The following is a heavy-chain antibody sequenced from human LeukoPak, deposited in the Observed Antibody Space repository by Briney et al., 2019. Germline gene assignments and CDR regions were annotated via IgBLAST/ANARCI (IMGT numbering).Heavy chain of an antibody. CDR2: INTGNGNT. V-gene: IGHV1-3*04. CDR3: ARDRAMADY. J-gene: IGHJ4*02. Sequence: ASVKVSCTASGYIFTSYPIHWVRQATGQRLEWMGWINTGNGNTKYSQRFEGRVTVTTDTSAAAAYMELSSLRSEDTAVYYCARDRAMADYWGQGTLVTVSS. D-gene: IGHD5-18*01. CDR1: GYIFTSYP.